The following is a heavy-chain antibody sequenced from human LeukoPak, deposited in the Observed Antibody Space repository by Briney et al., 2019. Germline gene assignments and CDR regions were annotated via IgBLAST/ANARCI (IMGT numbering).Heavy chain of an antibody. Sequence: SQTLSLTCTVSGGSISSGDYYWSWIRQPPGKGLEWIGYIYYSGSTYYNPSLKSRVTISVDTSKNQFPLKLSSVTAADTAVYYCAAEEVAGKGGYNWFDPWGQGTLVTVSS. CDR1: GGSISSGDYY. CDR3: AAEEVAGKGGYNWFDP. V-gene: IGHV4-30-4*08. J-gene: IGHJ5*02. D-gene: IGHD6-19*01. CDR2: IYYSGST.